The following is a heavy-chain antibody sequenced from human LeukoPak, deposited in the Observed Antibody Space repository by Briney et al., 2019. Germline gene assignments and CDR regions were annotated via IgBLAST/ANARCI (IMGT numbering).Heavy chain of an antibody. J-gene: IGHJ3*02. CDR3: ARAERVDIVATSYGGAFDI. D-gene: IGHD5-12*01. CDR1: GFTVSSNY. Sequence: TGGSLRLSCAASGFTVSSNYMSWVRQAPGKGLEWVSVIYSGGSTYYADSVKGRFTISRDNSKNTLYLQMNSLRAEDTAVYYCARAERVDIVATSYGGAFDIWGQGTMVTVSS. V-gene: IGHV3-53*01. CDR2: IYSGGST.